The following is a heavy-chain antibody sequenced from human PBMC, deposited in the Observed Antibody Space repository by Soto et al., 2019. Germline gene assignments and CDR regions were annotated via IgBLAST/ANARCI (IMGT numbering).Heavy chain of an antibody. CDR2: ISTSGHTI. CDR3: ARDNPHSSAFYSSFDY. J-gene: IGHJ4*02. V-gene: IGHV3-11*01. Sequence: PGGSLRLSCVASGFIFSDFHMSWIRQAPGQGLECVSYISTSGHTIYSADSVKGRFTVSRDNTKNSLYLQMNSLRADDTAVYYCARDNPHSSAFYSSFDYWGRGTLVSVSS. D-gene: IGHD3-22*01. CDR1: GFIFSDFH.